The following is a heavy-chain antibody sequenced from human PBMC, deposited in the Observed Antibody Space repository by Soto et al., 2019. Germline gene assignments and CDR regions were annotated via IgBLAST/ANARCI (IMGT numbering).Heavy chain of an antibody. Sequence: QVQLVQSGAEVKEPGSSVKVSCKASGGGNLRDYRTTWVRRAPGQGLEWMGGIIPKLGSANYAQNSQGRVTITADESTNPVYMELRRLRSDDTAVYYCARGRDGYNFGAVSWGQGTPVTVSS. CDR1: GGGNLRDYR. CDR2: IIPKLGSA. J-gene: IGHJ5*02. D-gene: IGHD5-12*01. CDR3: ARGRDGYNFGAVS. V-gene: IGHV1-69*01.